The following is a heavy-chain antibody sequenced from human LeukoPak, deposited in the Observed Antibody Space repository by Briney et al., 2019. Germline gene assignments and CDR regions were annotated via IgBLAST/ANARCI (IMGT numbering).Heavy chain of an antibody. CDR1: GYTFSNYG. CDR2: ISAYNGNT. J-gene: IGHJ3*02. Sequence: ASVKVSCKASGYTFSNYGISWVRQAPGQELEWMGWISAYNGNTKYAHNFQGRVTMTTDTSTSTAYMELRSLRADDTAVYYCARGLYYFASGTFQNYDNDAFDIWGQGTRVTVSS. D-gene: IGHD3-10*01. V-gene: IGHV1-18*01. CDR3: ARGLYYFASGTFQNYDNDAFDI.